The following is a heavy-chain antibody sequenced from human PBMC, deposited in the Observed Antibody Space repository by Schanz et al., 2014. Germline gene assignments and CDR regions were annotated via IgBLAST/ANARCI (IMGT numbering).Heavy chain of an antibody. CDR3: VRSPIWGYCFDS. CDR1: GFTFSRYW. V-gene: IGHV3-74*01. J-gene: IGHJ4*02. CDR2: IDNTGGNT. Sequence: EVQLVESGGGLVQPGGSLRLSCAASGFTFSRYWMHWVRQAPGKGLVWVSRIDNTGGNTNYADSVRGRFTISRDDAKNTLYLQMNSLRAEDTSIYYCVRSPIWGYCFDSWGQGALVTVSS. D-gene: IGHD2-2*02.